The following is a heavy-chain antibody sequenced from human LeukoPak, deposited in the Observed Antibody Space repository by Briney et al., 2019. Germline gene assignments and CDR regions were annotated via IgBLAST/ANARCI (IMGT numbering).Heavy chain of an antibody. CDR3: ATSYYGDYSYFDY. CDR1: GFTFSSYG. Sequence: GGSLRLSCAASGFTFSSYGMHWARQAPGKGLEWVAVIWYDGSNKYYADSVKGRFTISRDNSKNTLYLQMNSPRAEDTAVYYCATSYYGDYSYFDYWGQGTLVTVSS. CDR2: IWYDGSNK. D-gene: IGHD4-17*01. J-gene: IGHJ4*02. V-gene: IGHV3-33*01.